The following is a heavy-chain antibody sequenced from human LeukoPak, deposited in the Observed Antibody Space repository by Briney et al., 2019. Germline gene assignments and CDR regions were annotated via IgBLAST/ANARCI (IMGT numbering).Heavy chain of an antibody. CDR2: INPNSGGT. CDR3: AREPRNNHYYHSYLYY. V-gene: IGHV1-2*02. D-gene: IGHD3-22*01. CDR1: GYTFTGYY. J-gene: IGHJ4*02. Sequence: ASVKVSCKASGYTFTGYYMHWVRQAPGQGLEWMEWINPNSGGTNYAQKFQGRVTMTRDTSISTAYMELSRLRSDDTAVYYCAREPRNNHYYHSYLYYWGQGTLVTVSS.